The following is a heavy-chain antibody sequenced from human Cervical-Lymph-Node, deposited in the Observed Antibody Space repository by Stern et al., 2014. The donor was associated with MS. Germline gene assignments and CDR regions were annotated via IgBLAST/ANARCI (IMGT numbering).Heavy chain of an antibody. D-gene: IGHD3-10*02. CDR3: ARGGMLHSFDY. CDR2: IDNDGSDT. CDR1: GFSFSTHW. V-gene: IGHV3-74*01. Sequence: VQLVESGGGLVQPGGSLRLSCAASGFSFSTHWMHWVRQAPGKGLAWVSRIDNDGSDTIYAESVKGRFTISRDNAKGTLHLQMNSLGVEDTAVYYCARGGMLHSFDYWGQGTLVTVSS. J-gene: IGHJ4*02.